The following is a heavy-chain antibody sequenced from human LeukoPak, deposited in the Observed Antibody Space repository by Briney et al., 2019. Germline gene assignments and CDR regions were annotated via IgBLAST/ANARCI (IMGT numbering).Heavy chain of an antibody. CDR2: IDWDDDK. J-gene: IGHJ5*02. D-gene: IGHD1-26*01. V-gene: IGHV2-70*04. CDR3: ARMASSGSSTWLDP. CDR1: GFSLSASRVR. Sequence: SGPTLVNPTQTLTLTCTFSGFSLSASRVRVSWIRQPPGKALEWLARIDWDDDKFYSTSLKTRPTISKDTSKNQVVLTMTNMDPVDTATYYCARMASSGSSTWLDPWGQGTRVTVSS.